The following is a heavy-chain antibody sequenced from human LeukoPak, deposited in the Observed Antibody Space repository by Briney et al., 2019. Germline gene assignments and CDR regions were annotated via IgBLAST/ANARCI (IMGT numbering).Heavy chain of an antibody. CDR1: GYTFTGYY. V-gene: IGHV1-2*02. D-gene: IGHD1-26*01. Sequence: ASVKVSCKASGYTFTGYYMHCVRQAPGGGLEWMGWINTNSGGTNYAQKFQGGVTMTRDTSISTAYMELSRLRSDDTAVYYWARGYGGPSWEYYYYYMDVWGKGTTVTISS. CDR3: ARGYGGPSWEYYYYYMDV. CDR2: INTNSGGT. J-gene: IGHJ6*03.